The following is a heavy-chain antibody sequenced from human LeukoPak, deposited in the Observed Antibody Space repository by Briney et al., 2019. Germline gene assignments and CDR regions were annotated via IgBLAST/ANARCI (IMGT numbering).Heavy chain of an antibody. Sequence: SETLSLTCAVYGVSFSGYYWSWILQPPGKGLEWIGEINHSGSTNYNPSLKSRVTISVDTSKNQFSLKLSSVTAADTAVYYCARASRSLTIFGVVIHLGMDVWGQGTTVTVSS. CDR3: ARASRSLTIFGVVIHLGMDV. V-gene: IGHV4-34*01. D-gene: IGHD3-3*01. J-gene: IGHJ6*02. CDR2: INHSGST. CDR1: GVSFSGYY.